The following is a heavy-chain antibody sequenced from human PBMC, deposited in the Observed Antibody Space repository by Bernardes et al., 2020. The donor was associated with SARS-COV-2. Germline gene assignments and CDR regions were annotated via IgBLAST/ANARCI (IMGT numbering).Heavy chain of an antibody. CDR3: ARGGYSSGHYYYYAMDV. J-gene: IGHJ6*02. CDR1: GGTFSNYA. CDR2: IIPIFGTA. V-gene: IGHV1-69*13. D-gene: IGHD6-25*01. Sequence: SVKVSCKASGGTFSNYAISWVRQAPGQGLEWMGGIIPIFGTANYAQKFQGRVTITADESTSTAYMELSSLRSEDTAVYYCARGGYSSGHYYYYAMDVWGQGTTVTVSS.